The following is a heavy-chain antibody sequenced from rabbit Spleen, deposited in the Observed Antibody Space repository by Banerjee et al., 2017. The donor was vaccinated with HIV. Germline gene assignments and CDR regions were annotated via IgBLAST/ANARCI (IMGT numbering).Heavy chain of an antibody. CDR3: ARDLVAVIGWNFNL. CDR1: GFDFSNYG. CDR2: INIVTGKS. J-gene: IGHJ4*01. V-gene: IGHV1S45*01. D-gene: IGHD1-1*01. Sequence: QEQLVESGGGLVQPGGSLKLSCKASGFDFSNYGVSWVRQAPGKGLEWIACINIVTGKSVYASWAKGRFVMSRTSSTTVTLQMTSLTAADTATYVCARDLVAVIGWNFNLWGPGTLVTVS.